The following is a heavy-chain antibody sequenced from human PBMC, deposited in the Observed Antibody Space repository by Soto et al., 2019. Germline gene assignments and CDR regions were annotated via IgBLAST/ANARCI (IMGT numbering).Heavy chain of an antibody. CDR2: FYSDDKA. D-gene: IGHD2-8*01. J-gene: IGHJ1*01. V-gene: IGHV3-66*01. CDR1: GFIVNTNY. CDR3: ARGGLRGVRAMQH. Sequence: VQLVESGGGLVQPGGSLRLSCAGSGFIVNTNYMYWVRQAPGRGLEWVSGFYSDDKAYYADSVKGRFTISRDNPKNTLYLQINSLRVEDTAVYYCARGGLRGVRAMQHWGEGTLVTVSS.